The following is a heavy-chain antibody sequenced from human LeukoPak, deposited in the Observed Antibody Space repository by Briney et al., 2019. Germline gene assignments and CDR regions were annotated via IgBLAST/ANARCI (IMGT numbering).Heavy chain of an antibody. CDR1: GFTFSSFA. V-gene: IGHV3-30-3*01. D-gene: IGHD6-19*01. CDR2: ISYDGNDE. Sequence: GGSLRLSCAASGFTFSSFAMHWVRQAPGKGLEWVTIISYDGNDEYYADSVKGRFTISGDNSKNTLYLQMNSLRAEDTAVYYCARDQWLVATYFDYWGQGTLVTVSS. CDR3: ARDQWLVATYFDY. J-gene: IGHJ4*02.